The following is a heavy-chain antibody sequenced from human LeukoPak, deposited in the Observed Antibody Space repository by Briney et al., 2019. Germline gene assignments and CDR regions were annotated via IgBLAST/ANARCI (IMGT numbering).Heavy chain of an antibody. V-gene: IGHV3-66*04. CDR2: IYSGGST. CDR1: GFTVSSNY. CDR3: ARPATRHYDILTGYSDY. J-gene: IGHJ4*02. D-gene: IGHD3-9*01. Sequence: GGSLRLSCAASGFTVSSNYMSWVRQAPGKGLEWVSVIYSGGSTYYADSVKGRFTISRDNSKNTLYLQMNSLRAEDTAVYYCARPATRHYDILTGYSDYWGQGTLVTVSS.